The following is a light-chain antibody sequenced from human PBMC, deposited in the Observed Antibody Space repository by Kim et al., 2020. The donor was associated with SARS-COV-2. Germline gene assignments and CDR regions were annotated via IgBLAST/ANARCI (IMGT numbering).Light chain of an antibody. Sequence: SVKLTGTLSSGHSSYAISWHQQQPEKGPRYLMKLNSDGSHSKGDGIPDRFSGSSSGAERYLTISSLQSEDEADYYCQTWGTGIRVFGGGTQLTVL. J-gene: IGLJ3*02. CDR3: QTWGTGIRV. V-gene: IGLV4-69*01. CDR1: SGHSSYA. CDR2: LNSDGSH.